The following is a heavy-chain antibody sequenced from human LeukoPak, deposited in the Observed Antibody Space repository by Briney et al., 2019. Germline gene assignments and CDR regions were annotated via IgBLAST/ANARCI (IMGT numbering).Heavy chain of an antibody. D-gene: IGHD6-19*01. Sequence: PGGSLRLSCAASGFTFSNYAMSWVRQAPGKGLEWVSYITSSSSTIFYADSVKGRFTVSRDNAKNSLYLQMNSLRAEDTAVYYCARYATVAAHRDFDYWGQGTLVTVSS. CDR3: ARYATVAAHRDFDY. J-gene: IGHJ4*02. CDR1: GFTFSNYA. V-gene: IGHV3-48*01. CDR2: ITSSSSTI.